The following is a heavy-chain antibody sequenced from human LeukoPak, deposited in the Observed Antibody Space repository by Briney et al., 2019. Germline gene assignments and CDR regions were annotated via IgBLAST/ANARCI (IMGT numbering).Heavy chain of an antibody. V-gene: IGHV3-21*01. CDR3: ARDFRYNWNDAVDP. D-gene: IGHD1-20*01. J-gene: IGHJ5*02. CDR2: ISSSSSYI. Sequence: GGSLRLSCAASGFTFSSYSMNWVRQAPGKGLEWVSSISSSSSYIYYADSVKGRFTISRDNAKNSLYLQMNSLRAEDTAVYYCARDFRYNWNDAVDPWGQGTLVTVSS. CDR1: GFTFSSYS.